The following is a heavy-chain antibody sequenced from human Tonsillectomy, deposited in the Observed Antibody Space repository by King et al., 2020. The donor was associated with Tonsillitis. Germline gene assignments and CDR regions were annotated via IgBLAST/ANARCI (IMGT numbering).Heavy chain of an antibody. V-gene: IGHV3-30*18. J-gene: IGHJ6*02. CDR3: AKATDNVHYYYYGMDV. Sequence: VQLVESGGGVVQPGRSLRLSCAASGFTFSSYGIYWVRQAPGTGLEWVALISYDGNKKYYADSVKGRFTISRDNLKNTLYMQMNSLSGEDTAVYCCAKATDNVHYYYYGMDVWGQGTTVTVSS. CDR1: GFTFSSYG. CDR2: ISYDGNKK. D-gene: IGHD1-1*01.